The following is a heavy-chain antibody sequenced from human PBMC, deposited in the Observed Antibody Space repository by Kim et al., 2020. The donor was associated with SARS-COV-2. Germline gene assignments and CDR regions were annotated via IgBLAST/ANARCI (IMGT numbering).Heavy chain of an antibody. CDR3: ARGRDSYYYGLDV. V-gene: IGHV7-4-1*02. D-gene: IGHD3-22*01. CDR2: INTNTGNP. CDR1: GYTFTDYA. Sequence: ASVKVSCKTSGYTFTDYAMNWVRQAPEQGLEWMGWINTNTGNPTYAQGFTGRFVFSLDTSVTTAYLQISSLKAEDTAVYYCARGRDSYYYGLDVWGQGTTVTVSS. J-gene: IGHJ6*02.